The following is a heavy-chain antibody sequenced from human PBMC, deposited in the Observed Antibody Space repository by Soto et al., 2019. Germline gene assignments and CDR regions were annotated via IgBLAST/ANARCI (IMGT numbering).Heavy chain of an antibody. CDR1: GFTFSSYS. D-gene: IGHD4-4*01. Sequence: EVQLVESGGSLVKPGGSLRLSCAASGFTFSSYSMNWVRQAPGKGLEWVSSISSSSSYIYYADSVKGRFTISRDNAKNSLYLQMNSLRAEDTAVYYCAREEGDYSAYYYYGMDVWGQGTTVTVSS. J-gene: IGHJ6*02. V-gene: IGHV3-21*01. CDR2: ISSSSSYI. CDR3: AREEGDYSAYYYYGMDV.